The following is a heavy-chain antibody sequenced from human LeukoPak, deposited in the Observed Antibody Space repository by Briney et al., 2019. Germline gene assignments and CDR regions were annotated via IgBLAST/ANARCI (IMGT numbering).Heavy chain of an antibody. D-gene: IGHD4-17*01. Sequence: AASVKVSCKASGYTFTGYYRHWVRQAPGQGLEWMGWINPNSGGTNYAQKFQGRVTMTRDTSISTAYMELSRLRSDDTAVYYCARVGGDYGPFDYWGQGTLVTVSS. J-gene: IGHJ4*02. CDR3: ARVGGDYGPFDY. V-gene: IGHV1-2*02. CDR1: GYTFTGYY. CDR2: INPNSGGT.